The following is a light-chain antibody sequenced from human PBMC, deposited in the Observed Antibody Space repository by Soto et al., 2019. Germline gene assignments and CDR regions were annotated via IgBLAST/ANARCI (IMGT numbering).Light chain of an antibody. Sequence: DIQMTQSPSSLSASVGDRVTITCRASQSISSYLNWYQQKPGKAPKLLISAASSLQSGVPSRFSGSGSGTDFTLTISSLQPEDFATYYCQQSYSNPRTFGQGTKVKIK. CDR3: QQSYSNPRT. CDR1: QSISSY. J-gene: IGKJ1*01. CDR2: AAS. V-gene: IGKV1-39*01.